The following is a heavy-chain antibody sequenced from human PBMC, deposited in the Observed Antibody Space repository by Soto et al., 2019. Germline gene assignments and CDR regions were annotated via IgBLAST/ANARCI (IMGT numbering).Heavy chain of an antibody. D-gene: IGHD3-16*01. Sequence: EVQLVESGGGLVQPGGSLRLSCAASGFTFSTYWMTWVRQPPGKVLEWVANMDQDGSETYYVDSVRGRFTVSRDNAKNSLSLQMNSLRVEDTAVYYCVCGGNFFIYWGQGTLVTVAP. CDR2: MDQDGSET. CDR3: VCGGNFFIY. J-gene: IGHJ4*02. CDR1: GFTFSTYW. V-gene: IGHV3-7*01.